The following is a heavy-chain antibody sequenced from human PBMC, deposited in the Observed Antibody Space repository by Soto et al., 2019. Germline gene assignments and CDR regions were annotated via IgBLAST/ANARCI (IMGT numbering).Heavy chain of an antibody. D-gene: IGHD6-19*01. CDR2: ISAYNGNT. V-gene: IGHV1-18*01. J-gene: IGHJ4*02. Sequence: ASVKVSCKASGYTFTSYGISWVRQAPGQGLEWMGWISAYNGNTNYAQKLQGRVTMTTDTSTSTAYMELRSLRSDDTAVYYCARDAYYSSGPGWIDYWGQGTLVTVSS. CDR3: ARDAYYSSGPGWIDY. CDR1: GYTFTSYG.